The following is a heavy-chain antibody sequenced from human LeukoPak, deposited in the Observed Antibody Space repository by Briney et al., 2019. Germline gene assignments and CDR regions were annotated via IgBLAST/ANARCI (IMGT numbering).Heavy chain of an antibody. J-gene: IGHJ3*02. CDR2: IYSGGST. CDR3: ARDRRVYAFDI. D-gene: IGHD2-8*01. CDR1: GFTVSSNY. V-gene: IGHV3-53*01. Sequence: PGGSLRLSCAASGFTVSSNYMSWVRQAPGKGLEWVSVIYSGGSTYYADSVKGRFTISRDNSKNTLHLQMNSLRAEDTAVHYCARDRRVYAFDIWGQGTMVTVSS.